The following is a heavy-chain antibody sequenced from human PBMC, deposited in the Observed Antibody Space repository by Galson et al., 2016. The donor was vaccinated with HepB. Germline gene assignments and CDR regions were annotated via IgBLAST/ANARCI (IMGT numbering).Heavy chain of an antibody. CDR1: GFIFTAYY. CDR3: ARDGDGDYLGPGSKYFFDY. V-gene: IGHV1-2*06. CDR2: INPNSGDT. J-gene: IGHJ4*02. D-gene: IGHD4-17*01. Sequence: SVKVSCKASGFIFTAYYIHWVRQAPGQGLEWMGRINPNSGDTNYAQKFQGRVTMTRDTSIHPAYMELNRLTSDDTAVFYCARDGDGDYLGPGSKYFFDYWGRGTLVMVSS.